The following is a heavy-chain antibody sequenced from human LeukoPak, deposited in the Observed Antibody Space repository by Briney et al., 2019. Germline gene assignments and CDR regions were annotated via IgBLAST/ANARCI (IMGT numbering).Heavy chain of an antibody. V-gene: IGHV5-10-1*01. CDR3: ARLGYIAVPGPTPH. CDR2: IDPSDSYT. CDR1: GYSFTSYW. D-gene: IGHD6-19*01. Sequence: GESLKVSCQGSGYSFTSYWISWVRQMPGKGLEWMGRIDPSDSYTNYSPSFQGHVTISADKSISTAYLQWSSLKASDTVMYYCARLGYIAVPGPTPHWGQGTLVTVPS. J-gene: IGHJ4*02.